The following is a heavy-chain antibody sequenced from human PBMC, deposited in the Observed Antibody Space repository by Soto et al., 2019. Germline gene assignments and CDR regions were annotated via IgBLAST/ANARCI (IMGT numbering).Heavy chain of an antibody. Sequence: EVQLLESGGGLVQPGGSLRLSCAASGFTFSSYAMSWVRQAPGKGLEWVSAISGSGGSTYYADSVKGRFTISRDNSKNTLYLQMNSLRAEDTVVYYCAKDDRSSWYVAWAYWGQGTLVTVSS. CDR2: ISGSGGST. CDR1: GFTFSSYA. D-gene: IGHD6-13*01. CDR3: AKDDRSSWYVAWAY. V-gene: IGHV3-23*01. J-gene: IGHJ4*02.